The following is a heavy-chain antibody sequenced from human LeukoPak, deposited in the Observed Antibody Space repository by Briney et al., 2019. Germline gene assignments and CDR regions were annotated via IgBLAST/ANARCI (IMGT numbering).Heavy chain of an antibody. J-gene: IGHJ4*02. D-gene: IGHD2-15*01. V-gene: IGHV4-39*01. CDR2: IYYSGIT. CDR3: ARRVVVAATMIDY. CDR1: GGSSSSSSYY. Sequence: KPSETLSLXCTVSGGSSSSSSYYWGWTRQPPGKGLEWIGSIYYSGITYYNPSLKSRVTISVDTSKNQFSLKLSSVTAADTAVYYCARRVVVAATMIDYWGQGTLVTVSS.